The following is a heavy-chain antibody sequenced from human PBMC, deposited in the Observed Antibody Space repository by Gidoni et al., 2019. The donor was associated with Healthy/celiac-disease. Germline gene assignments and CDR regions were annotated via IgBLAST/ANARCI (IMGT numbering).Heavy chain of an antibody. CDR1: GFTFSSYW. V-gene: IGHV3-7*02. Sequence: EVQLVASGGGLVQPGGSLRLSCAASGFTFSSYWMSWVRQAPGKGLEWVANIKQDGSEKYYVDSVKGRFTISRDNAKNSLYYCAREAPVYDILTGYSLGYFDYWGQGTLVTVSS. J-gene: IGHJ4*02. CDR2: IKQDGSEK. CDR3: LGYFDY. D-gene: IGHD3-9*01.